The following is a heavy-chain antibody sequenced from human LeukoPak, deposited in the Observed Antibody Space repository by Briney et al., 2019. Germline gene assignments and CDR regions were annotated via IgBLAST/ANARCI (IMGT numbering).Heavy chain of an antibody. J-gene: IGHJ4*02. V-gene: IGHV1-2*02. D-gene: IGHD3-22*01. CDR1: GYTFTGYY. CDR2: INPNSGGT. Sequence: GASVKVSCKASGYTFTGYYMHWVRQAPGQGLEWMGWINPNSGGTNYAQKFQGRVTMTGDTSISTAYMELSWLRSDDTAVYYCAREPFSDYYSEDLDYWGQGTLVTVSS. CDR3: AREPFSDYYSEDLDY.